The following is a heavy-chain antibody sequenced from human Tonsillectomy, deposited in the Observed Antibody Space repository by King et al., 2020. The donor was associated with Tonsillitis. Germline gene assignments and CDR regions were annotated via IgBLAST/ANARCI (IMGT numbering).Heavy chain of an antibody. CDR1: GYTLTELS. D-gene: IGHD7-27*01. V-gene: IGHV1-24*01. CDR2: FDPEDGEI. CDR3: AIWGSYNYYYYMDV. Sequence: VQLVESGAEVKKPGASVKVSCKVSGYTLTELSMHWVRQAPGKGLEWMGGFDPEDGEIIYAQKFQGRVTVTEDTSTDTAYMELSSLRSEDTAVYYCAIWGSYNYYYYMDVWGKGTTVTVSS. J-gene: IGHJ6*03.